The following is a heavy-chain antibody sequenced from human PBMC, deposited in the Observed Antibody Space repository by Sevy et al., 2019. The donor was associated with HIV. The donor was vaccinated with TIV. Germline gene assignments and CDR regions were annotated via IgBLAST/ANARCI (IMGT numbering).Heavy chain of an antibody. V-gene: IGHV1-18*01. J-gene: IGHJ4*02. CDR1: GYTFTSYG. CDR3: ARDQISNYCSSTSCQRPDY. CDR2: ISAYNGNT. D-gene: IGHD2-2*01. Sequence: ASVKVSCKASGYTFTSYGISWVRQAPGQGLEWMGWISAYNGNTNDAQKLQGRVTMTTDTSTSTAYMELRSLRSDDTAVYYCARDQISNYCSSTSCQRPDYWGQGTLVTVSS.